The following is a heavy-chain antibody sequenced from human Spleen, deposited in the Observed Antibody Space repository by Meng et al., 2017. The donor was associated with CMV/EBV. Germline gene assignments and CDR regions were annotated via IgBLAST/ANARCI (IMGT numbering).Heavy chain of an antibody. Sequence: FSGYYWRWIRQPPGRGLEWIGEINHSGSTNYNPSLKSRVTISVDTSKNQFSLKLSSVAAADTAVYYCAHSLRHYYGSGSYGPRYFDLWGRGTLVTVSS. CDR2: INHSGST. J-gene: IGHJ2*01. D-gene: IGHD3-10*01. V-gene: IGHV4-34*01. CDR1: FSGYY. CDR3: AHSLRHYYGSGSYGPRYFDL.